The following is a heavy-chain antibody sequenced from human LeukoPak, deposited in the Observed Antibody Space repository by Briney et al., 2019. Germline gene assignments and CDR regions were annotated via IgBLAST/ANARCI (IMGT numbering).Heavy chain of an antibody. CDR3: ARARTGTYIDY. D-gene: IGHD1-1*01. Sequence: GGSLRLSCAASGFTFSSYSMNWVRQAPGKGLEWVAVISYDGSNKYYADSVKGRFTISRDNSKNSLYLQMNSLRAEDTAVYYCARARTGTYIDYWGQGTLVTVSS. CDR2: ISYDGSNK. CDR1: GFTFSSYS. V-gene: IGHV3-30*03. J-gene: IGHJ4*02.